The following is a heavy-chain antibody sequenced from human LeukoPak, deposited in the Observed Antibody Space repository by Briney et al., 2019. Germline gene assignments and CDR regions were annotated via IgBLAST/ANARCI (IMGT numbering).Heavy chain of an antibody. CDR1: GGTFISYP. D-gene: IGHD4-23*01. J-gene: IGHJ4*02. Sequence: GASVTVSYKVSGGTFISYPISWVRQAPGQGLEWMGEITPIFGTPDYAQKFQGRLTITADESTTTTYMELSSLRSEDTAIYYCARNSRVVSTSGLNYWGQGTLVTVSS. CDR3: ARNSRVVSTSGLNY. V-gene: IGHV1-69*13. CDR2: ITPIFGTP.